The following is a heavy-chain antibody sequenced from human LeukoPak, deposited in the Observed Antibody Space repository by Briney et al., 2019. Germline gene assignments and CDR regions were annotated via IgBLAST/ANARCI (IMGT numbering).Heavy chain of an antibody. D-gene: IGHD5-12*01. J-gene: IGHJ4*02. V-gene: IGHV3-48*01. Sequence: GGSLGLSCAASGFTFSSYSMNWVRQAPGKGLEWVSYISSSSSTIYYADSVKGRFTISRDNAKNSLYLQMNSLRAEDTAVYYCARDLDIVATDPLGGWGQGTLVTVSS. CDR2: ISSSSSTI. CDR1: GFTFSSYS. CDR3: ARDLDIVATDPLGG.